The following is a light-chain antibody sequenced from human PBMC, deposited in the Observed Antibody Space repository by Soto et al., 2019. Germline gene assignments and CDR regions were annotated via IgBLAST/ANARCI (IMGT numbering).Light chain of an antibody. V-gene: IGKV1-39*01. J-gene: IGKJ1*01. CDR2: DAS. CDR3: QQSYSTPRT. CDR1: QSISSY. Sequence: IQVTKSASALSASVGDRVTITCRASQSISSYLTWYQQKPGKAPKLLIYDASSLESGVPSRFSGSGSGTEFTLTISSLQPDDFATYYCQQSYSTPRTFGQGTKVDIK.